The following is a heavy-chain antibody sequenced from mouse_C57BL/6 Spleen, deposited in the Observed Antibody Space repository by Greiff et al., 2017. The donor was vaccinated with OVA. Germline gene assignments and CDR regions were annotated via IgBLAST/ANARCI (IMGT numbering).Heavy chain of an antibody. CDR3: ARHELGGYFDV. D-gene: IGHD4-1*01. CDR1: GFTFSDYY. Sequence: EVKLMESGGGLVQPGGSLKLSCAASGFTFSDYYMYWVRQTPEKRLEWVAYISNGGGSTYYPDTVKGRFTISRGNAKNTLYLQMSRLKSEDTAMYYCARHELGGYFDVWGTGTTVTVSS. V-gene: IGHV5-12*01. J-gene: IGHJ1*03. CDR2: ISNGGGST.